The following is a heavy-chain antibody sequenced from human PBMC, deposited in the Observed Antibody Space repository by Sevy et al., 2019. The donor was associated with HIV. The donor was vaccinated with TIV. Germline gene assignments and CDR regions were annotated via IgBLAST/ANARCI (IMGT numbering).Heavy chain of an antibody. CDR1: GFTFTSYT. V-gene: IGHV3-21*01. CDR2: ISYSAEYI. CDR3: ARYEGGYDPLDY. Sequence: GGSLRLSCATSGFTFTSYTMNWVRQAPGKGLEWVSSISYSAEYIYYADSVNGRFTISRDNAKNSLFLQMNSLRVEDTAVYYCARYEGGYDPLDYWGQGTLVTVSS. J-gene: IGHJ4*02. D-gene: IGHD3-16*01.